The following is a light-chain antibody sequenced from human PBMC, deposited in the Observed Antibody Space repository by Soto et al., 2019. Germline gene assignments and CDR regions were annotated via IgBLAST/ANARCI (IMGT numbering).Light chain of an antibody. J-gene: IGLJ2*01. CDR1: SSDVGGYNY. V-gene: IGLV2-8*01. CDR3: SSYEGSNNLVL. Sequence: QSVLTQPPSASGSPGQSVTISCTGSSSDVGGYNYVSWYQQHPGKAPKLMIYEVNKRPSGVPNRFSGSKSGSTASLTVSGLQAEDEAEYYCSSYEGSNNLVLFGGGTKLTVL. CDR2: EVN.